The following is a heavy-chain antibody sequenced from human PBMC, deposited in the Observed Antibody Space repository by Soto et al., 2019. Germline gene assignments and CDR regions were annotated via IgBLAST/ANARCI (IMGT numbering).Heavy chain of an antibody. D-gene: IGHD6-13*01. V-gene: IGHV4-59*08. J-gene: IGHJ4*02. CDR3: ARLSRGAGGFDY. CDR1: GGSINSFY. Sequence: SETLSLTCTVSGGSINSFYWSWFRQPPGKGLEWIGYIYYSGSTYYNPSLKSRVTISVDTPKNQFSLKLSPVTAADTAVYYCARLSRGAGGFDYWGQGTLVTVS. CDR2: IYYSGST.